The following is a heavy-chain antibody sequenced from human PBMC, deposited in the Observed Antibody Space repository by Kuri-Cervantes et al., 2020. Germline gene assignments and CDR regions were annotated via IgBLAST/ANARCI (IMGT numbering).Heavy chain of an antibody. J-gene: IGHJ2*01. V-gene: IGHV3-21*01. CDR1: GFTFSSYW. CDR3: ARSDWYFDL. Sequence: GSLSLSCAASGFTFSSYWMNWVRQAPGKGLEWVSSISSSSSYIYYADSLKGRFTISRDNARNSLYLQMSSLRAEDTAVYYWARSDWYFDLWGRGTLVTVSS. CDR2: ISSSSSYI.